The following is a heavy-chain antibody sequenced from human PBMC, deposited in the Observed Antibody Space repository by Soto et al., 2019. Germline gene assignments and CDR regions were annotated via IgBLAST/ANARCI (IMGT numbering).Heavy chain of an antibody. CDR3: ARDLWVYCGTDCFPRDV. D-gene: IGHD2-21*02. CDR1: GGSISTSNL. V-gene: IGHV4-4*02. J-gene: IGHJ6*02. CDR2: IYQSGST. Sequence: SETLSLTCAVSGGSISTSNLWTWVRQPPGKGLEWIGEIYQSGSTNYNPSLKSQVTISVDKSKNQFYLKLNSVTAADTAFYFWARDLWVYCGTDCFPRDVGGQGTTVTVS.